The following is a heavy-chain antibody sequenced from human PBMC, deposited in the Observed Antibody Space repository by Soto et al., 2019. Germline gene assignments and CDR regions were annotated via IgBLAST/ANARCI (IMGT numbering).Heavy chain of an antibody. Sequence: EVQLVESGGGLVTPGGSLRLSCAASGFTFSNAWMNWVRQAPGKGLEWVGLVKMKSEGATTHYAAPVNGRFTISRDDSVPILYLQMSSLKTEDTAVYYCTTLGSHYYYHNFDVWGQGTTVTVSS. CDR3: TTLGSHYYYHNFDV. CDR1: GFTFSNAW. CDR2: VKMKSEGATT. V-gene: IGHV3-15*07. J-gene: IGHJ6*02.